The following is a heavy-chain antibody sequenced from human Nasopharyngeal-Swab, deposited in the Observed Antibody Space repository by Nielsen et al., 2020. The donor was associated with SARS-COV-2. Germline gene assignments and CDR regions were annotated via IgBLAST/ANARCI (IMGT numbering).Heavy chain of an antibody. CDR1: GFTFSSYW. Sequence: GGSLRLSCAASGFTFSSYWMSWFRQAPGKGLEWVANIKQDGSEKYYVDSVKGRFTISRDNAKNSLYLQMNSLRAEDTAVYYCARDRVVVVAATQYYFDYWGQGTLVTVSS. CDR3: ARDRVVVVAATQYYFDY. J-gene: IGHJ4*02. V-gene: IGHV3-7*01. CDR2: IKQDGSEK. D-gene: IGHD2-15*01.